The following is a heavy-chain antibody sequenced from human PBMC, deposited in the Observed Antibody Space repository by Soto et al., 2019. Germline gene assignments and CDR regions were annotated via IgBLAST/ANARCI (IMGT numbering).Heavy chain of an antibody. V-gene: IGHV1-18*01. CDR3: ARDFFSSSSSHYFDI. CDR1: GYSIVNLG. D-gene: IGHD6-6*01. Sequence: GPPVKLSCKASGYSIVNLGCSWVRQSPGQGLEWMGWISGSSGETRYAQKLQGRVTMTTDTSTSTAYMELRSLNSDDTAVYYCARDFFSSSSSHYFDIWGQGTLVTVSS. J-gene: IGHJ4*02. CDR2: ISGSSGET.